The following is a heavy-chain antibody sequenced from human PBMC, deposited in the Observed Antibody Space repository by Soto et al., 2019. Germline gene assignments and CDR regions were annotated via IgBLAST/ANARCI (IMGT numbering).Heavy chain of an antibody. CDR1: GFTFSSYG. CDR3: ARDSTLTGYYGMDV. D-gene: IGHD3-9*01. CDR2: IWYDGSNK. J-gene: IGHJ6*02. Sequence: SLRLSCAAYGFTFSSYGMHWVRQAPGKGLEWVAVIWYDGSNKYYADSVKGRFTISRDNSKNTLYLQMNSLRAEDTAVYYCARDSTLTGYYGMDVWGQGTTVTVSS. V-gene: IGHV3-33*01.